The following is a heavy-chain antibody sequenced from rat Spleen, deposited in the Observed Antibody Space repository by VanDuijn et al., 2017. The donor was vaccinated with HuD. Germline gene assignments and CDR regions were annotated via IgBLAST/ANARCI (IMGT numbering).Heavy chain of an antibody. Sequence: EVQLVESDGGLVQPGRSLKLSCAASGFTFSDYAMAWVRQAPKKGLEWVATIIYDDSRTYYRDSVKGRFTISRDNAKSTLYLQLDSLKSEDTATYYAVTYNNYGYYFDYWGHGVMVTVSS. CDR1: GFTFSDYA. CDR3: VTYNNYGYYFDY. CDR2: IIYDDSRT. J-gene: IGHJ2*01. D-gene: IGHD1-10*01. V-gene: IGHV5S10*01.